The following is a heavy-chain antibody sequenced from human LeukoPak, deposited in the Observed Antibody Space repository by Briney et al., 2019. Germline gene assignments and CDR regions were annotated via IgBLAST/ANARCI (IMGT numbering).Heavy chain of an antibody. J-gene: IGHJ6*02. CDR1: GGSISSGNFY. D-gene: IGHD4-17*01. V-gene: IGHV4-61*02. CDR2: IYTSGST. Sequence: SQTLSLTCTVSGGSISSGNFYWNWIRQPAGKGLEWIGRIYTSGSTDYNPSLKSRVTISVDTSKNQFSLKLSSVTAADTAVYYCARDDYGDYGMDVWGQGTTVTVSS. CDR3: ARDDYGDYGMDV.